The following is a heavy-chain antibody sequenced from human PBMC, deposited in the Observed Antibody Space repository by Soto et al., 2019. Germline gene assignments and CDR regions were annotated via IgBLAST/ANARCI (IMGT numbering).Heavy chain of an antibody. D-gene: IGHD3-16*02. J-gene: IGHJ4*02. CDR3: ARVLQSYDYVWGSYRYPSHIDY. V-gene: IGHV4-31*03. CDR1: GGSISSGGYY. CDR2: IYYSGST. Sequence: SETLSLTCTVSGGSISSGGYYWSRIRQHPGKGLEWIGYIYYSGSTYYNPSLKSRVTISVDTSKNQFSLKLSSVTAADTAVYYCARVLQSYDYVWGSYRYPSHIDYWGQGTLVTVSS.